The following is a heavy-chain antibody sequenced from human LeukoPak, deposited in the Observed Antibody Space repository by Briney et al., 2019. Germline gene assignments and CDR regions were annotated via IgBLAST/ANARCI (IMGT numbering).Heavy chain of an antibody. J-gene: IGHJ4*02. V-gene: IGHV4-39*01. Sequence: SETLSLTCTVSGGSVSSSSYYWGWIRQPPGKGLEWIGNIYYSGCTYYNPSLKSRVTISVDTSKNQFSLKLSSVTAADTAVYYCVRRGYYDSGGYHILWGQGTLVTVSS. CDR2: IYYSGCT. D-gene: IGHD3-22*01. CDR1: GGSVSSSSYY. CDR3: VRRGYYDSGGYHIL.